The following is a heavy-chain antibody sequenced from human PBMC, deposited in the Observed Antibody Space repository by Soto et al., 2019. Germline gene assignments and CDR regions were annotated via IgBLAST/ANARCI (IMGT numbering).Heavy chain of an antibody. J-gene: IGHJ6*02. D-gene: IGHD6-13*01. V-gene: IGHV3-30*18. CDR1: GFTFSSYG. CDR3: AKDQRYSSSWYPGNSYYYGMDV. Sequence: QVQLVESGGGVVQPGRSLRLSCAASGFTFSSYGMHWVHQAPGKGLEWVAVISYDGRNKYYADSVKGRFTISRDNSKNTLYLQMNSLRAEDTAVYYCAKDQRYSSSWYPGNSYYYGMDVWGQGTTVTVSS. CDR2: ISYDGRNK.